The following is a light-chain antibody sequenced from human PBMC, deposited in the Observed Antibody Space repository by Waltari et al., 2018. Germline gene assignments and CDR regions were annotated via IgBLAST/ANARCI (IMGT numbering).Light chain of an antibody. CDR3: GSYAGSNSFVV. J-gene: IGLJ3*02. V-gene: IGLV2-8*01. Sequence: QSALTQPPSASGSPGQSVTISCTGTSSDVGGYNYVSWYQQHPGKPPKLLIYEVTKRPSGAPGPFSGSRAGNTASLTVSGLQAEDEADYHCGSYAGSNSFVVFGGGTKLTVL. CDR1: SSDVGGYNY. CDR2: EVT.